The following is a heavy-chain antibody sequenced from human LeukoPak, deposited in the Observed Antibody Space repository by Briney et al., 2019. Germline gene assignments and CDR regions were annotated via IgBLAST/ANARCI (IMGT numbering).Heavy chain of an antibody. CDR1: GFTFSSYS. CDR2: INHSGST. D-gene: IGHD5-24*01. CDR3: ARGSTIRTAHNWFDP. V-gene: IGHV4-34*01. J-gene: IGHJ5*02. Sequence: GSLRLSCAASGFTFSSYSMNWVRQAPGKGLEWIGEINHSGSTNYNPSLKSRVTISVDTSKNQFSLKLSSVTAADTAVYYCARGSTIRTAHNWFDPWGQGTLVTVSS.